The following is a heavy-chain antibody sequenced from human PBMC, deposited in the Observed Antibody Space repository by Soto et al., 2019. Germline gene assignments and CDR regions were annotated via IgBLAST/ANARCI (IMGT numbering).Heavy chain of an antibody. V-gene: IGHV3-23*01. CDR2: ISGSGCVT. D-gene: IGHD4-17*01. J-gene: IGHJ2*01. CDR1: GFTFSNYA. Sequence: EVQLLESGGGVVQPGWSLRLSCAASGFTFSNYAMSWVRQAPGKGREWVLPISGSGCVTYYADSVKGRFTISRDNSKTTLYLQMTSLSAEDTAVYYCAEGGHGDDSWYFDLWGRGTLVTVSS. CDR3: AEGGHGDDSWYFDL.